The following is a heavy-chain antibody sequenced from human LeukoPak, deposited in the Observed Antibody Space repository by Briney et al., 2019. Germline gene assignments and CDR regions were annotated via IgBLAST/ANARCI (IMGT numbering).Heavy chain of an antibody. V-gene: IGHV4-59*01. Sequence: SETLSLTCTVSGGSISSYYWSWVRQPPGKGLEWIGFVYYTGSTNYSPSLKSRVTISVDTSKNQCSLKLTSVTAADTAVYYCARVVYRGENWFDPWGQGTLVTVSS. J-gene: IGHJ5*02. CDR1: GGSISSYY. CDR2: VYYTGST. D-gene: IGHD3-10*01. CDR3: ARVVYRGENWFDP.